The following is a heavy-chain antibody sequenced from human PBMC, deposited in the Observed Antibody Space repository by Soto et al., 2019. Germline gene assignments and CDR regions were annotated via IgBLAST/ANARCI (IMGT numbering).Heavy chain of an antibody. CDR2: IFYSGST. CDR3: ARHPYSGYDFDY. V-gene: IGHV4-39*01. Sequence: QLQLQESGPGLVKPSETLSLTCTVSGGSISTSSYYWGWIRQPPGKGLEWIGSIFYSGSTYYNPSLKSRVIISVDTSKNQFSLKLSSVTAADTAVYYCARHPYSGYDFDYWGQGTLVTVSS. D-gene: IGHD5-12*01. J-gene: IGHJ4*02. CDR1: GGSISTSSYY.